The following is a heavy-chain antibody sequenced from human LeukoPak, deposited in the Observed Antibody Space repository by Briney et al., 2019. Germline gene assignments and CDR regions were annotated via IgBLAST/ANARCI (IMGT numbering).Heavy chain of an antibody. Sequence: PGRSLRLSCAASGFTFSSYGMHWVRQAPGKGLEWVAVISYDGSNKYYADSVKGRFTISRDNSKNTLYLQMNSLRAEDTAVYYCAAHTRLRGRVRGMDVRGQGTTVTVSS. CDR2: ISYDGSNK. CDR3: AAHTRLRGRVRGMDV. CDR1: GFTFSSYG. D-gene: IGHD4-17*01. J-gene: IGHJ6*02. V-gene: IGHV3-30*03.